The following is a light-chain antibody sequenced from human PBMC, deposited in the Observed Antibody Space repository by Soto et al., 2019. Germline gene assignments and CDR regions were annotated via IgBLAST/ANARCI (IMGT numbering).Light chain of an antibody. Sequence: EIVMTQSPATLSVSPGERATLSCRASQSGSSNLAWYQHKPGQAPRLLIFGASSRASGIPARFSASGSGTEFTLTISSLQSEDFAVYYCQHYNNWPFAFGPGTKVDIK. CDR3: QHYNNWPFA. V-gene: IGKV3-15*01. J-gene: IGKJ3*01. CDR2: GAS. CDR1: QSGSSN.